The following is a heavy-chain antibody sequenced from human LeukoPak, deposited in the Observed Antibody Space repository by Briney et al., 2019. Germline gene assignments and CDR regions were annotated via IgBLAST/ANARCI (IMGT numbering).Heavy chain of an antibody. CDR2: IRYDGSNK. D-gene: IGHD3-10*01. CDR3: AKRYGSGSTPQVNYFDY. V-gene: IGHV3-30*02. CDR1: GFTFSSYG. J-gene: IGHJ4*02. Sequence: GGSLRLSCAASGFTFSSYGMHWVRQAPGKGLEWVAFIRYDGSNKYYADSVKGRFTISRDNSKNTLYLQMNSLRAEDTAVYYCAKRYGSGSTPQVNYFDYWGQGTLVTVSA.